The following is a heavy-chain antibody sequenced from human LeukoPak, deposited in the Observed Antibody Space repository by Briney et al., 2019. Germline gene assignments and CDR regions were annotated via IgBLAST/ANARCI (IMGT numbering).Heavy chain of an antibody. D-gene: IGHD1-26*01. CDR3: ARGGNYWPQWWFDP. V-gene: IGHV4-59*01. J-gene: IGHJ5*02. Sequence: SETLSLTCTVSGDSISTYYWSWIRQPPGKGLEWIGYIYYTGSTSYNPSLKSRVTMPLDASKNQFSLELNSVTPADTAVYYCARGGNYWPQWWFDPWGRGTLVSVSS. CDR2: IYYTGST. CDR1: GDSISTYY.